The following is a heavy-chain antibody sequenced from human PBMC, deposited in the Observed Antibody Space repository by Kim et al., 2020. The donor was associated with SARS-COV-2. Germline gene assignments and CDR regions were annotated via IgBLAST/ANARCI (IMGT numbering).Heavy chain of an antibody. J-gene: IGHJ6*02. CDR1: GFTFDDYA. V-gene: IGHV3-9*01. CDR3: AKAPQVYGSGSYLYYGMDV. D-gene: IGHD3-10*01. Sequence: GGSLRLSCAASGFTFDDYAMHWVRQAPGKGLEWVSGISWNSGSIGYADSVKGRFTISRDNAKNSLYLQMNSLRAEDTALYYCAKAPQVYGSGSYLYYGMDVWGQGTTVTVSS. CDR2: ISWNSGSI.